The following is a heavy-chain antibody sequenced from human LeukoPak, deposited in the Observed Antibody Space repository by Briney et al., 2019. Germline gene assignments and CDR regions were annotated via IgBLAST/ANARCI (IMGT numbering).Heavy chain of an antibody. CDR2: IYYSGST. CDR1: GGSISSSSYY. D-gene: IGHD5-12*01. CDR3: ARHSILGLVASFDP. Sequence: SETLSLTCTVSGGSISSSSYYWGWIRQPPGKGLEWIGSIYYSGSTYYNPSLKSRVTISVDTSKNQFSLKLSSVTAADTAAYYCARHSILGLVASFDPWGQGTLVTVSS. J-gene: IGHJ5*02. V-gene: IGHV4-39*01.